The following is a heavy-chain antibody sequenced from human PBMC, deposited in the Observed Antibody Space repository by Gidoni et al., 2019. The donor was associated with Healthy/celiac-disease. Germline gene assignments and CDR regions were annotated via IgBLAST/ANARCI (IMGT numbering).Heavy chain of an antibody. Sequence: QMQLVQSGPEVKKPGTSVKVSCKASGFTFTSSAVQWVRQARGQRLEWIGWIVVGSGNTNYAQKFQESVTITRDMSTSTAYMELSSLRSEDTAVYYCAAPYDFWSGYFYRPYGMDVWGQGTTVTVSS. CDR1: GFTFTSSA. CDR2: IVVGSGNT. V-gene: IGHV1-58*01. J-gene: IGHJ6*02. CDR3: AAPYDFWSGYFYRPYGMDV. D-gene: IGHD3-3*01.